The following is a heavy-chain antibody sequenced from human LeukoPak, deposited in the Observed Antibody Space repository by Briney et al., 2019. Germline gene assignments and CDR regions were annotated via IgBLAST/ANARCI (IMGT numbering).Heavy chain of an antibody. V-gene: IGHV3-30*03. Sequence: GGSLRLSCAASGFTFSSYGMHWVRQAPGKGLEWVAVISYDGSNKYYADSVKGRFTISRDNSKSTLYLEMNSLRAEDTALYFCASPNYYGSSGYYSPFDYWGQGTLVTVSS. CDR2: ISYDGSNK. J-gene: IGHJ4*02. CDR1: GFTFSSYG. D-gene: IGHD3-22*01. CDR3: ASPNYYGSSGYYSPFDY.